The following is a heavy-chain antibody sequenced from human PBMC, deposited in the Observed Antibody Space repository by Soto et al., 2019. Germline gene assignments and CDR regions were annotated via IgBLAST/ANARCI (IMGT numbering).Heavy chain of an antibody. V-gene: IGHV1-3*01. CDR2: INAGNGNT. Sequence: GASVKVSCKASGYTFTSYAMHWVRQAPGQRLEWMGWINAGNGNTNYAQKLQGRVTMTTDTSTSTAYMELRSLRSDDTAVYYCARDALPYYYDSSGYYTLAYWGQGTLVTVSS. CDR3: ARDALPYYYDSSGYYTLAY. J-gene: IGHJ4*02. D-gene: IGHD3-22*01. CDR1: GYTFTSYA.